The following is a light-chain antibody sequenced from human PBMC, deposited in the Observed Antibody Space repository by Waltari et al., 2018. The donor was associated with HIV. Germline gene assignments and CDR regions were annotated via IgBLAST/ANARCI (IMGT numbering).Light chain of an antibody. Sequence: QPVVTQEPSFSVSPGGTVTLTCGLSSGSVSTSYYPSWYQQTPGQAPRTLISSTNTRASGVPDRFSVSSLGNKAALTITGAQADDESDYYCVLYMGSGSCMFGGGTKLTVL. CDR1: SGSVSTSYY. CDR3: VLYMGSGSCM. J-gene: IGLJ3*02. CDR2: STN. V-gene: IGLV8-61*01.